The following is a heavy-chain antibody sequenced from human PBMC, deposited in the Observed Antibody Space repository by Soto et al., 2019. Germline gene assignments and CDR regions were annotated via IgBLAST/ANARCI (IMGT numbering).Heavy chain of an antibody. J-gene: IGHJ3*01. CDR3: ARDDCDSFGDAFDF. Sequence: QVQLVESGGGVVQPGMSLRLSCAASGFTFSSFAMHWARQAPGKGLEWVAVISYNAVSKYYADSVKGRFTISRDNSKNTLYLQLNSLRAEDTAVYYCARDDCDSFGDAFDFGGQGTMVTVSS. CDR2: ISYNAVSK. CDR1: GFTFSSFA. D-gene: IGHD3-22*01. V-gene: IGHV3-30-3*01.